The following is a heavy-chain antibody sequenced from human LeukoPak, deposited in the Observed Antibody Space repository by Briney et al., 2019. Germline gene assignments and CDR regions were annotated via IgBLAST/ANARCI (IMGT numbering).Heavy chain of an antibody. J-gene: IGHJ5*02. D-gene: IGHD1-26*01. V-gene: IGHV1-2*02. CDR3: ARGGELAANWFDP. CDR1: VYTFTGYY. Sequence: ASVKVSCKASVYTFTGYYMHWVRQAPGQGLEWMGWINPNSGGTNYAQKFQGRVTMTRDTSISTAHMELSRLRSDDTAVYYCARGGELAANWFDPWGQGTLVTVSS. CDR2: INPNSGGT.